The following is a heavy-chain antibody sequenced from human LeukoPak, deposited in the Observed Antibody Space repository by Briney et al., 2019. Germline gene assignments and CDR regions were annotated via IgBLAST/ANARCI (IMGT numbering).Heavy chain of an antibody. D-gene: IGHD3-16*01. V-gene: IGHV3-30*18. CDR2: ISYDGGDK. CDR3: VKEGVEYSYSYGDY. CDR1: GFSFNNYA. J-gene: IGHJ4*02. Sequence: PGTSLRLSCAASGFSFNNYAMYWVRQAPGKGLEWVALISYDGGDKYYAESMKGRITISRDNAENTLYLQMNNLRPDDTAFYFCVKEGVEYSYSYGDYWGQGTLVTVSS.